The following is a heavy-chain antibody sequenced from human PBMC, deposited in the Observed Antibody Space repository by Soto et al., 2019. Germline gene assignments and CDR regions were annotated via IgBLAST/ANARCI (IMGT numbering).Heavy chain of an antibody. CDR2: IDWDDDK. CDR1: GFSLSTSGMC. D-gene: IGHD5-18*01. Sequence: SGPTLVNPTQTLTLTCPFSGFSLSTSGMCVSWIRQPPGKALEWLALIDWDDDKYYSTSLKTRLTISKDTSKNQVVLTMTNMAPVATPTYSGARLKGNSYGFDYWGQEPRFTASS. V-gene: IGHV2-70*01. CDR3: ARLKGNSYGFDY. J-gene: IGHJ4*02.